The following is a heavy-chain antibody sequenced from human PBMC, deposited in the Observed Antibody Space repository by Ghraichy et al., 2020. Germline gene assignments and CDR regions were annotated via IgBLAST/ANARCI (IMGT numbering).Heavy chain of an antibody. V-gene: IGHV4-59*08. CDR2: LYYTVRT. Sequence: SQTLSLTCSVSGGSVNSYFWAWLRQSPGTGKRLKWIGSLYYTVRTTYSPSLRSRVTISVDTSKNQFSLMLRSVTAADTALYYCARHMRADSGNFDSWGQGALVTVSS. CDR1: GGSVNSYF. D-gene: IGHD1-26*01. CDR3: ARHMRADSGNFDS. J-gene: IGHJ4*02.